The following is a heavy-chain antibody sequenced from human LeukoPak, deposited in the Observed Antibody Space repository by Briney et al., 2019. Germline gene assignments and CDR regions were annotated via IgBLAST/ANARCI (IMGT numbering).Heavy chain of an antibody. CDR3: AREGGDGYNNDNWFDP. Sequence: GGSLRLSCAASGFTFSSYSMNWVRQAPGKGLEWVSSISSSSSYIYYADSVKGRFTISRDNAKNSLYLQMNSLRAEDTAVYYCAREGGDGYNNDNWFDPWGQGTLVTVSS. V-gene: IGHV3-21*01. CDR2: ISSSSSYI. D-gene: IGHD5-24*01. CDR1: GFTFSSYS. J-gene: IGHJ5*02.